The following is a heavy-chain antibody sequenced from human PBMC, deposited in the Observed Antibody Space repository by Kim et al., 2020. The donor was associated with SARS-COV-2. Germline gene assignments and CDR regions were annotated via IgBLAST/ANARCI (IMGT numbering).Heavy chain of an antibody. D-gene: IGHD2-15*01. V-gene: IGHV4-39*01. CDR1: GGSISSSSYY. Sequence: SETLSLTCTVSGGSISSSSYYWGWIRQPPGKGLEWIGSIYYSGSTYYNPSLKSRVTISVDTSKNQFSLKLSSVTAADTAVYYCARHRFLRSGGSTLGYFDLWGRGTLVTVSS. CDR3: ARHRFLRSGGSTLGYFDL. J-gene: IGHJ2*01. CDR2: IYYSGST.